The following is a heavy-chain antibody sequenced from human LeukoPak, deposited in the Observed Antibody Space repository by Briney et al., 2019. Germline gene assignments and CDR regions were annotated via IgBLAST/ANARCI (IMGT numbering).Heavy chain of an antibody. CDR2: IYYTGTT. CDR1: GFTFSSYS. CDR3: ARAVEDFYYYMDV. Sequence: GSLRLSCAASGFTFSSYSMNWVRQAPGKGLEWIGSIYYTGTTYYSPSLKSRVTILLDTSKKQLSLKLRSVTAADTAVYYCARAVEDFYYYMDVWGKGTTVTVSS. D-gene: IGHD6-19*01. V-gene: IGHV4-39*07. J-gene: IGHJ6*03.